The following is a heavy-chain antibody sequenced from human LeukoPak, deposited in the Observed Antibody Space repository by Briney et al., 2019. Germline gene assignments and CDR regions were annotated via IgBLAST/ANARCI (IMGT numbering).Heavy chain of an antibody. CDR3: ARDRRFYGSGSYAIDY. Sequence: ASVKVSCKASGGTFSSYAISWVRQAPGQELEWMGRIIPILGIANYAQKFQGRVTITADKSTSTAYMELSSLRSEDTAVYYCARDRRFYGSGSYAIDYWGQGTLVTVSS. CDR2: IIPILGIA. D-gene: IGHD3-10*01. CDR1: GGTFSSYA. J-gene: IGHJ4*02. V-gene: IGHV1-69*04.